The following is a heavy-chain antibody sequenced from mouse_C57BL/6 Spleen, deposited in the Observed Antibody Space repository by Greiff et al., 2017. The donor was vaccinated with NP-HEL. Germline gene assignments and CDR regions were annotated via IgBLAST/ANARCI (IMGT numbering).Heavy chain of an antibody. D-gene: IGHD2-2*01. V-gene: IGHV2-6-1*01. Sequence: VKLVESGPGLVAPSQSLSITCTVSGFSLTSYGVHWVRQPPGKGLEWLVVIWSDGSTTYNSALKSRLSISKDNSKSQVFLKMNSLQTDDTAMYYCARHRNGYYYAMDYWGQGTSVTVSS. J-gene: IGHJ4*01. CDR3: ARHRNGYYYAMDY. CDR1: GFSLTSYG. CDR2: IWSDGST.